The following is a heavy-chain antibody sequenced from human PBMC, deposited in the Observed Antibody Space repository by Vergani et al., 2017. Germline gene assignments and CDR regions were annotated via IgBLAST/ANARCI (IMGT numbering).Heavy chain of an antibody. CDR3: ARDITGTTKTAGWFDP. CDR1: GGSISSYY. D-gene: IGHD1-7*01. V-gene: IGHV4-59*01. J-gene: IGHJ5*02. CDR2: IYYSGGT. Sequence: QVQLQESGPGLVKPSETLSLTCTVSGGSISSYYWSWIRQPPGKGLEWIGYIYYSGGTNYNPSLKSRVTISVDTSKNQFSLKLSSVTAADTAVYYCARDITGTTKTAGWFDPWGQGTLVTVSS.